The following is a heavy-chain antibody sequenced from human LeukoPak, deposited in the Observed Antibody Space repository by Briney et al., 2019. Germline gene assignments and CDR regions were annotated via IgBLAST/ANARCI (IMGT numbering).Heavy chain of an antibody. CDR3: ARDRAFYCGSTSCYATHDAFDI. CDR1: GFTFDDYG. D-gene: IGHD2-2*01. CDR2: INWNGGST. J-gene: IGHJ3*02. V-gene: IGHV3-20*04. Sequence: RPGGSLRLSCAASGFTFDDYGMSWVRQAPGKGLEWVSGINWNGGSTGYADSVKGRFTISRDNAKNSLYLQMNSLRAEDTALYYCARDRAFYCGSTSCYATHDAFDIWGQGTMVTVSS.